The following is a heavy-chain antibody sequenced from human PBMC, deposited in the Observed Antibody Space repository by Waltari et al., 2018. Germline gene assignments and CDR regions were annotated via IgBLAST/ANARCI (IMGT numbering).Heavy chain of an antibody. Sequence: VKVSCKASGYTFTGYYMHWVRQAPGQGLEWMGWINPNSGGTNYAQKFQGRVTMTRDTSISTAYMELSRLRSDDTAVYYCVRAPPHIVVVVAATPPFDYWGQGTLVTVSS. J-gene: IGHJ4*02. CDR2: INPNSGGT. D-gene: IGHD2-15*01. CDR3: VRAPPHIVVVVAATPPFDY. CDR1: GYTFTGYY. V-gene: IGHV1-2*02.